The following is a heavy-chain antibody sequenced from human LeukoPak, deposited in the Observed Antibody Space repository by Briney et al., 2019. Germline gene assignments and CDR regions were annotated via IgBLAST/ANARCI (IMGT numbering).Heavy chain of an antibody. CDR3: ASEDRGWYYFDY. CDR1: GFTFSSYS. D-gene: IGHD6-19*01. J-gene: IGHJ4*02. CDR2: ISSSSSYI. Sequence: PGGSLRLSCAASGFTFSSYSMNWVRQAPGKGLEWVSSISSSSSYIYYADSVKGRFTISRDNAKNSLYLQMNSLRAEDTAVYYCASEDRGWYYFDYWGQGTLVTVSS. V-gene: IGHV3-21*01.